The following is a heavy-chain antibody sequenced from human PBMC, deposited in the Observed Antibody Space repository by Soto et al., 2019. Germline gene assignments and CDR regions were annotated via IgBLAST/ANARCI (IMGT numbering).Heavy chain of an antibody. CDR3: ARDGGSYGHFDY. CDR1: GYSISTAYY. D-gene: IGHD2-15*01. J-gene: IGHJ4*02. V-gene: IGHV4-38-2*02. CDR2: MYESGLT. Sequence: SETLSLTCAVSGYSISTAYYWGWIRQPPGKGLEWIGSMYESGLTYYNASLKSRVTVSVDTSKNELSLKVSSVTAADTAVYYCARDGGSYGHFDYWGQGILVTVSS.